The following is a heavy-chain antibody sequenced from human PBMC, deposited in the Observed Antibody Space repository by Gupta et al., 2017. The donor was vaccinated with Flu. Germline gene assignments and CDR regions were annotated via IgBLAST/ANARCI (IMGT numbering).Heavy chain of an antibody. D-gene: IGHD1-26*01. J-gene: IGHJ4*02. CDR3: ARGNCPGESCVDY. CDR1: GFTFSNYG. CDR2: IWFDGSDK. V-gene: IGHV3-33*01. Sequence: QVQLVESGGGVVQPGRSLRLSCAAYGFTFSNYGIHWARLAPGKGLEWLAVIWFDGSDKAYADSVKGRFIVSRDSPANTAYLQMNSVRAEDTAVYYCARGNCPGESCVDYWGQGTLVTVSS.